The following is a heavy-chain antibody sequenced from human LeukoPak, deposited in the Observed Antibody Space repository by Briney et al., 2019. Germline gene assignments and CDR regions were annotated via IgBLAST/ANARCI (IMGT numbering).Heavy chain of an antibody. CDR3: ARDRRGCSSTSCYQYNWFDP. Sequence: ASVKVSCKASGYTFTGYYMHWVRQAPGQGLEWMGRINPNSGGTNYAQKFQGRVTMTRDTSISTAYMELSRLRSDDTAVYYCARDRRGCSSTSCYQYNWFDPWGQGTLVTVSS. D-gene: IGHD2-2*01. CDR2: INPNSGGT. V-gene: IGHV1-2*06. CDR1: GYTFTGYY. J-gene: IGHJ5*02.